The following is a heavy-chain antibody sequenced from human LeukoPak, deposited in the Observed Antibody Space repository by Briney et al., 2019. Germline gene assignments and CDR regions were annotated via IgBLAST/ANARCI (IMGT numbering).Heavy chain of an antibody. D-gene: IGHD5-18*01. Sequence: SETLSLTCTVSGGSMRNYYWSWIRQPPGKGLEWIGHIYYSGSTNYNPSLKSRVTISIDTSKNQFSLRLSSVTAADTAVYYCARGAAGYSYGWGQGTLVTVSS. CDR1: GGSMRNYY. J-gene: IGHJ4*02. CDR2: IYYSGST. V-gene: IGHV4-59*01. CDR3: ARGAAGYSYG.